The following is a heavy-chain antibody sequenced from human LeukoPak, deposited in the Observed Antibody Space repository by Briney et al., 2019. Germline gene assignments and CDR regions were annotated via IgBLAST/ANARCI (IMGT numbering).Heavy chain of an antibody. CDR2: FSSSSSYT. V-gene: IGHV3-11*03. CDR3: VRITMVRGVRDYFDY. J-gene: IGHJ4*02. D-gene: IGHD3-10*01. CDR1: GFTFSDYY. Sequence: KPRGSLRLSCAASGFTFSDYYMSWIPQAPGKGLGWVSYFSSSSSYTNYEDSVKGRFTISRDNAKNSLYLQMNSLRAEDTAVYYCVRITMVRGVRDYFDYWGQGTLVTVSS.